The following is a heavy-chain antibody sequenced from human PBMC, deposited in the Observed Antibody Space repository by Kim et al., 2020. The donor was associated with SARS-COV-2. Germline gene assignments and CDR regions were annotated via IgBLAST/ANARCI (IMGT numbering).Heavy chain of an antibody. D-gene: IGHD3-9*01. J-gene: IGHJ4*02. V-gene: IGHV3-30*18. CDR1: GFTFSSYG. CDR3: AKGRYDYDILTGYFDY. CDR2: ISYDGSNK. Sequence: GGSLRLSCAASGFTFSSYGMHWVRQAPGKGLEWVAVISYDGSNKYYADSVKGRFTISRDNSKNTLYLQMNSLRAEDTAVYYCAKGRYDYDILTGYFDYWGQGTLVTVSS.